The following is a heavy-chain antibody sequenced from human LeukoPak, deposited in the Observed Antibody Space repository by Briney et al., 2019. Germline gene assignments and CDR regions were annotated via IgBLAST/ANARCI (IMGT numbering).Heavy chain of an antibody. V-gene: IGHV1-2*02. J-gene: IGHJ4*02. D-gene: IGHD4-17*01. CDR2: INPTSGGT. CDR3: ARADYGHYFDY. CDR1: GYAFTGYY. Sequence: ASVTVSCKSSGYAFTGYYMHWVRQAPGQGLEWMGWINPTSGGTTYAQKFQGSVTMTRDTSISTAYMELSRLTSDDTAVYYCARADYGHYFDYWGQGTLVTVSS.